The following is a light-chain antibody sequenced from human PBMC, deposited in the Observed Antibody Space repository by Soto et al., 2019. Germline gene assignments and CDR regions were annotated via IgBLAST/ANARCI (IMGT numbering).Light chain of an antibody. CDR3: QSFRNNTWV. CDR1: SGSIASNY. V-gene: IGLV6-57*03. J-gene: IGLJ3*02. CDR2: EDN. Sequence: NFMLTQPHSVSESPGRTVTISCTRSSGSIASNYVHWYQQRPGSAPTTVIYEDNQSPSGVPDRFSGSNDSSSNSAALTSSQLKTEDEADYHCQSFRNNTWVFGGGTKLTVL.